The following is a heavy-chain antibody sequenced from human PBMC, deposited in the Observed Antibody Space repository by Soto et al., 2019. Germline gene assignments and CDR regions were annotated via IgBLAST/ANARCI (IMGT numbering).Heavy chain of an antibody. J-gene: IGHJ4*02. Sequence: SETLSITCAVYGGSFSGYYWTWIRQPPGTGLEWIGEINHSGSTNYNPSLKSRVTISVDTSKNQFSLKLTSVTAADTAVYYCARDKLTGLFDYWAQGTLVTVSS. D-gene: IGHD2-8*02. CDR1: GGSFSGYY. CDR2: INHSGST. CDR3: ARDKLTGLFDY. V-gene: IGHV4-34*01.